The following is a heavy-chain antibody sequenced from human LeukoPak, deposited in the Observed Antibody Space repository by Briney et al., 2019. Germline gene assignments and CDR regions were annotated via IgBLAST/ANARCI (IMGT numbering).Heavy chain of an antibody. J-gene: IGHJ4*02. CDR2: IYYSGST. D-gene: IGHD6-13*01. Sequence: SETLSLTCTVSGGSISRNYWNWIRQPPGKGLEWIGNIYYSGSTNYNPSLKSRLTISVDTSKNQFSLKLSSVTAADTAVYYCARVFSSGSFDYWGQGTLVTVSS. CDR1: GGSISRNY. V-gene: IGHV4-59*01. CDR3: ARVFSSGSFDY.